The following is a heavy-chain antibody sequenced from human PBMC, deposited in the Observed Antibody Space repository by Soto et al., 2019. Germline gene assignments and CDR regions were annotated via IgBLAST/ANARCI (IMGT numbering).Heavy chain of an antibody. CDR2: ISGSGGST. CDR3: AKVEPYSSGWRAFDY. CDR1: GFTFSSYA. J-gene: IGHJ4*02. D-gene: IGHD6-19*01. Sequence: GGSLRLSCAASGFTFSSYAMSWVRQAPGKGLEWDSGISGSGGSTYYADSVKGRSTISRDNSKNTLYLQMNSLRAEDTAVYYCAKVEPYSSGWRAFDYWGQGTLVTVSS. V-gene: IGHV3-23*01.